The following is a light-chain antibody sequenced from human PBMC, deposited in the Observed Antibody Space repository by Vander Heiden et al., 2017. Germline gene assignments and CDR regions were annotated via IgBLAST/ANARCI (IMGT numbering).Light chain of an antibody. CDR2: DDN. V-gene: IGLV1-51*01. Sequence: QSVLTQPPSVSAAPGQKVTISCSGSSSNIGKNYVSWYQQLPGAAPKLLIYDDNKRPSGIPDRFSGSKSGTSATLAITGLQTGDEAYYYCAKCEGPLSTVVFGGGTKLTVL. J-gene: IGLJ2*01. CDR1: SSNIGKNY. CDR3: AKCEGPLSTVV.